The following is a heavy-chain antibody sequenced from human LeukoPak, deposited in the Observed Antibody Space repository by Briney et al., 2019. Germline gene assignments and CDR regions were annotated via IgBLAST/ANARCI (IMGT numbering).Heavy chain of an antibody. V-gene: IGHV4-59*12. CDR1: GGSISSYY. CDR2: IYYSGST. Sequence: TSETLSLTFTVSGGSISSYYWSWIRQPPGKGLEWIGYIYYSGSTNYNPSLKSRVTISVDKSKKQFSLKLDSVTAADTAVYYCARGTEADGTFMFDFWGQGTLVTVSS. D-gene: IGHD5-24*01. J-gene: IGHJ4*02. CDR3: ARGTEADGTFMFDF.